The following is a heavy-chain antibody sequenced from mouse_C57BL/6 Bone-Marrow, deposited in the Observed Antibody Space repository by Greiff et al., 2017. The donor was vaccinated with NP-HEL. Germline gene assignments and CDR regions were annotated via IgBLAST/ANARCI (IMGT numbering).Heavy chain of an antibody. V-gene: IGHV5-17*01. CDR1: GFTFSDYG. Sequence: EVQVVESGGGLVKPGGSLKLSCAASGFTFSDYGMHWVRQAPEKGLEWVAYISSGSSTIYYADTVKGRFTISSANAKNTLFLQMTSLRTEDTARYYCAREGYDYADYWGQGTTLTVSS. D-gene: IGHD2-4*01. CDR2: ISSGSSTI. CDR3: AREGYDYADY. J-gene: IGHJ2*01.